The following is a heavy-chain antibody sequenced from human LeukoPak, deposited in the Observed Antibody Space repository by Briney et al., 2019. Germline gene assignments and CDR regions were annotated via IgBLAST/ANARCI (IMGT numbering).Heavy chain of an antibody. CDR1: GFTFSSYA. V-gene: IGHV3-23*01. D-gene: IGHD3-3*01. CDR3: AKSASYYDFWSGSTCFDY. J-gene: IGHJ4*02. Sequence: GGSLRLSCAASGFTFSSYAMSWVRQAPGKGLEWVSAISGSSSSTYYADSVKGRFTISRDNSKNTLHLQMNSLRAEGTAVYYCAKSASYYDFWSGSTCFDYWGQGTLVTVSS. CDR2: ISGSSSST.